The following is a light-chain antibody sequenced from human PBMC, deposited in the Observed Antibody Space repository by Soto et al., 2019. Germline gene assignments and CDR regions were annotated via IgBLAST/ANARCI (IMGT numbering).Light chain of an antibody. CDR3: CSYAGSTTWL. J-gene: IGLJ3*02. Sequence: SALTQPASVSGSPGQSITISCTGTSSDVGSYNLGSWYQQYPGKAPKLIIYEGTKRPSGVSNRFSGSKSGNTASLTISGLQAEDEADYYYCSYAGSTTWLFGGGTKLTV. CDR1: SSDVGSYNL. CDR2: EGT. V-gene: IGLV2-23*01.